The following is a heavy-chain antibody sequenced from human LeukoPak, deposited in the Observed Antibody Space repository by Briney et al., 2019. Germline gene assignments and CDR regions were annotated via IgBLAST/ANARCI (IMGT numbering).Heavy chain of an antibody. D-gene: IGHD3-10*01. CDR1: GGSISSYY. CDR2: IYHSGST. CDR3: ARRELLWFGELLFDY. J-gene: IGHJ4*02. V-gene: IGHV4-4*02. Sequence: PSETLSLTCTVSGGSISSYYWSWVRQPPGEGLEWIGEIYHSGSTNYNPSLKSRVTISVDKSKNQFSLKLSSVTAADTAVYYCARRELLWFGELLFDYWGQGTLVTVPS.